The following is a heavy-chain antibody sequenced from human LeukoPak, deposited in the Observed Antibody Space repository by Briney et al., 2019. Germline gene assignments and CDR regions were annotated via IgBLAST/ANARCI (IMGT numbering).Heavy chain of an antibody. V-gene: IGHV3-48*04. CDR3: ARPRYCSGGSCYFDY. Sequence: GGSLRLSCAASGFTFSTYTMNWVRQAPGKGLEWVSYISSGSSSIYYADSVKGRFTISRDNAKNSLYLQMNGLRAEDTAVYYCARPRYCSGGSCYFDYWGQGTLVTVSS. CDR1: GFTFSTYT. CDR2: ISSGSSSI. D-gene: IGHD2-15*01. J-gene: IGHJ4*02.